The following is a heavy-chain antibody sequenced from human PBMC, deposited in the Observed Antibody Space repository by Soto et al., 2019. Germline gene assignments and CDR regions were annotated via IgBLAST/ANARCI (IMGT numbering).Heavy chain of an antibody. CDR1: GGTFSSYA. CDR2: IIPIFGTA. D-gene: IGHD2-15*01. V-gene: IGHV1-69*13. Sequence: SVKVSCKASGGTFSSYAISWVRQAPGQGLEWMGGIIPIFGTANYAQKFQGRVTITADESTSTAYMELSSLRSEDTAVYYCARGPLPRYCSGGSCYLGSYYFDYWGQGTLVTVSS. CDR3: ARGPLPRYCSGGSCYLGSYYFDY. J-gene: IGHJ4*02.